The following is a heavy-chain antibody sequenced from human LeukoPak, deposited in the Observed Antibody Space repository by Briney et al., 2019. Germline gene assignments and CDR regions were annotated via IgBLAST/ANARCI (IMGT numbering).Heavy chain of an antibody. CDR1: GGTFSSYA. D-gene: IGHD4-17*01. Sequence: KVSCKASGGTFSSYAISWVRQAPGQGLEGMGGVIPIFGTANYAQKCQGRVTITADKSKSTAYMELSSLRSEDTAVYYCAREDYGDSVASSPFDIWGQGTMVTVSS. J-gene: IGHJ3*02. V-gene: IGHV1-69*06. CDR3: AREDYGDSVASSPFDI. CDR2: VIPIFGTA.